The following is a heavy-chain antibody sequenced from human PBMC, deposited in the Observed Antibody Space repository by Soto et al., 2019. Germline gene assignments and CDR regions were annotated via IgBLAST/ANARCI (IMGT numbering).Heavy chain of an antibody. CDR3: ARGERSYGDYYLYYYYYGMDV. J-gene: IGHJ6*02. V-gene: IGHV1-46*01. CDR1: GYTFTSYY. D-gene: IGHD4-17*01. CDR2: INPSGGST. Sequence: GASVKVSCKASGYTFTSYYMHWVRQAPGQGLEWIGIINPSGGSTSYAQKFQGRVTMTRDTSTSIVYMELSSLRSEDTAVYYCARGERSYGDYYLYYYYYGMDVWGQGTTVTVSS.